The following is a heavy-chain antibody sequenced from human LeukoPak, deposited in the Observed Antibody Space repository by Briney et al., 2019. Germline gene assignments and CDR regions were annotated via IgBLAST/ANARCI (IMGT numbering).Heavy chain of an antibody. CDR3: AKGRGTTVTSAANY. CDR2: ISGTNDNT. D-gene: IGHD4-17*01. J-gene: IGHJ4*02. Sequence: GGSLRLSCAASGFTFSSYAMSWVRQAPGKRLEWVSSISGTNDNTYYADSVKDRYTISRDNSKNTLSLQMNSLRAEDTAVYYCAKGRGTTVTSAANYWGQGTLVTVSS. V-gene: IGHV3-23*01. CDR1: GFTFSSYA.